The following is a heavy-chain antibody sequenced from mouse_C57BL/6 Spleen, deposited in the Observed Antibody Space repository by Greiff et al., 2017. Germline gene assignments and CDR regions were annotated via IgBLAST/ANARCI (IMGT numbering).Heavy chain of an antibody. V-gene: IGHV5-17*01. CDR1: GFTFSDYG. J-gene: IGHJ2*01. CDR2: ISSGSSTI. D-gene: IGHD2-12*01. CDR3: ARGLVTNYFDY. Sequence: EVKVVESGGGLVKPGGSLKLSCAASGFTFSDYGMHWVRQAPEKGLEWVAYISSGSSTIYYADTVKGRFTISRDNAKNTLFLQMTSLRSEDTAMYYCARGLVTNYFDYWGQGTTLTVSS.